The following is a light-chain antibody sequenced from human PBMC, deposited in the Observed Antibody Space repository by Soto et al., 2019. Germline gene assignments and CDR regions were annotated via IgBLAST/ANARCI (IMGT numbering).Light chain of an antibody. Sequence: DIVLTQSPATLSVSPGESATLSCRASQSVSRALAWYQPVPGQAPRLLIYDSSTRATGVPARFSGSGSGTQFTLTISSLQSEDFAVYYCQQYNNWPPRYTFGQGTKLQI. CDR1: QSVSRA. CDR2: DSS. CDR3: QQYNNWPPRYT. V-gene: IGKV3-15*01. J-gene: IGKJ2*01.